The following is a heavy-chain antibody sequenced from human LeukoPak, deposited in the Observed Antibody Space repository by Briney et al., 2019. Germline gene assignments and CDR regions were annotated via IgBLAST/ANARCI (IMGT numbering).Heavy chain of an antibody. J-gene: IGHJ4*02. Sequence: SVKVSCKASGGTFSSYAISWVRQAPGQGLAWMGRIIPILGITNYAQKFQGRVTITADKSTSTAYMELSSLRSEDTAVYYCARDFSTGTTDYWGQGTLVTVSS. CDR2: IIPILGIT. D-gene: IGHD1-1*01. CDR3: ARDFSTGTTDY. V-gene: IGHV1-69*04. CDR1: GGTFSSYA.